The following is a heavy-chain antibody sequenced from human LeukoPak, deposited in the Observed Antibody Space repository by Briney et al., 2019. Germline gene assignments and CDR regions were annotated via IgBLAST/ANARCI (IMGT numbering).Heavy chain of an antibody. V-gene: IGHV1-69*05. J-gene: IGHJ5*02. CDR3: ARDNCAGANWFDP. D-gene: IGHD1-1*01. CDR1: GGTFSSYA. CDR2: IIPIFGTA. Sequence: SVKVSCKVSGGTFSSYAISWVRQAPGQGLEWMGGIIPIFGTANYAQKFQGRVTITTDESTSTAYMELSSLRSEDTAVYYCARDNCAGANWFDPWGQGTLVTVSS.